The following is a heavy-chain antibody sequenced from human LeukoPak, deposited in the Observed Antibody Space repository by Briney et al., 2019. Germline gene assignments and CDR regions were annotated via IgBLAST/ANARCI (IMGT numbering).Heavy chain of an antibody. V-gene: IGHV4-59*01. D-gene: IGHD3-9*01. CDR1: GGSISSYY. CDR2: INYSGST. Sequence: SETLSLTCTVSGGSISSYYWSWIRQLPGKGLEWIGYINYSGSTNYNPSLKSRVTISVDTSKNQFSLKLSSVTAADTAVYYCATQTGYYNPFDNWGQGTLVTVSS. J-gene: IGHJ4*02. CDR3: ATQTGYYNPFDN.